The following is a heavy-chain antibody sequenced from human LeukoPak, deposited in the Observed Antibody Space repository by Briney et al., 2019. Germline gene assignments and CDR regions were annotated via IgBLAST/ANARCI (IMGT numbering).Heavy chain of an antibody. V-gene: IGHV4-59*08. Sequence: PSETLSLTCTVSGGSISSYYWSWIRQPPGKGLEWIGCFYYSGNTHSNPSLKSRVTISVDTSKNQFPLKLMSVTAADTAVYYCATVRPENSGSYYWDYWGQGTLVTVSS. D-gene: IGHD1-26*01. CDR3: ATVRPENSGSYYWDY. CDR2: FYYSGNT. J-gene: IGHJ4*02. CDR1: GGSISSYY.